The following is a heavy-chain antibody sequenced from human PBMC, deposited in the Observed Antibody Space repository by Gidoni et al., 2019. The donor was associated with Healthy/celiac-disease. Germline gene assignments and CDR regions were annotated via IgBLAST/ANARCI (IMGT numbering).Heavy chain of an antibody. V-gene: IGHV1-2*02. Sequence: QVQLVQSGAEVTKPGASVPVSCKASGYTFTGYSMHWVRQAPGQGLDWMGWIKPNSGGTNEAKKFQGKVNMTRETSISTADMELSRLRSDDTAVYYCARDRKVSQYCSGGSCTFDYWGQGTLVTVSS. D-gene: IGHD2-15*01. CDR1: GYTFTGYS. J-gene: IGHJ4*02. CDR3: ARDRKVSQYCSGGSCTFDY. CDR2: IKPNSGGT.